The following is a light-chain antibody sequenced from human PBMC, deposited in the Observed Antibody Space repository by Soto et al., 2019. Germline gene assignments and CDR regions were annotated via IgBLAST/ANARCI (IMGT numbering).Light chain of an antibody. CDR2: GAS. CDR3: LQDSSYPRT. J-gene: IGKJ1*01. Sequence: AIQMTQSPSSLSASVGDRVTITCRASQGIRTELGWYQQRPGRAPKLLIYGASTLQSGVPSRFSGSGSGTDFTLTISDLQPEDFATYYCLQDSSYPRTFGQGTMIDIK. CDR1: QGIRTE. V-gene: IGKV1-6*01.